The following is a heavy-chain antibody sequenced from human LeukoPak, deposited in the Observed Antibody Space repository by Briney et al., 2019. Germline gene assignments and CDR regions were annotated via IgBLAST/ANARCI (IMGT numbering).Heavy chain of an antibody. CDR3: AREDPGSLAY. J-gene: IGHJ4*02. CDR2: IYYSGST. CDR1: GGSISSSSYY. Sequence: PSETLSLTCTVSGGSISSSSYYWGWIRQPPGKGLEWIGSIYYSGSTYYNPSLKSRVTISVDTSKNQFSLKLSSVTAADTAVYYCAREDPGSLAYWGQGTLVTVSS. D-gene: IGHD6-13*01. V-gene: IGHV4-39*02.